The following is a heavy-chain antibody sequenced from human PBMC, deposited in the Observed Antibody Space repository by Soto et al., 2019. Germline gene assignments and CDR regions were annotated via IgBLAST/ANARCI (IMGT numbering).Heavy chain of an antibody. CDR2: IYSGGST. J-gene: IGHJ6*04. CDR1: GFTVSSNY. CDR3: ARDPTSYDFRLVV. D-gene: IGHD3-3*01. V-gene: IGHV3-66*01. Sequence: PGGSLRLSCAASGFTVSSNYMSWVRQAPGKGLEWVSLIYSGGSTYYADSVKGRFTISRDNSKNTLYLQMNSLRAEDTAVYYCARDPTSYDFRLVVWGKGTTVTVSS.